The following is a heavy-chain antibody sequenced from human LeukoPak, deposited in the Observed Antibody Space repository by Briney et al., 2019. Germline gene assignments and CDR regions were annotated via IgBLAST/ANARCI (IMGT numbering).Heavy chain of an antibody. V-gene: IGHV3-30*18. Sequence: GGSLRLSCAASGFTFSSYGMHWVRQAPGKGLEGGAVISYDGTNKYYADSVKGRFTISRDNSKNTLYLQMNSLRAEDTAVYYCAKDHSSSWYCDYWGQGTLVTVSS. J-gene: IGHJ4*02. CDR3: AKDHSSSWYCDY. D-gene: IGHD6-13*01. CDR2: ISYDGTNK. CDR1: GFTFSSYG.